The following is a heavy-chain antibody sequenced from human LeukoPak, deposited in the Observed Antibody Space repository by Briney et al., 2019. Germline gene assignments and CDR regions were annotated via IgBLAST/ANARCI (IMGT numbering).Heavy chain of an antibody. V-gene: IGHV4-38-2*02. CDR2: IYHGGGS. J-gene: IGHJ4*02. CDR1: GYSISSDYY. Sequence: SETLSLTCTVSGYSISSDYYWGWIRPPPGKGLEWIGSIYHGGGSYYNPSLKSRVTISVDTSKNQFSLKLSSVTAADTAVYYCASQMVRGIRLVYWGQGTLVTVSS. D-gene: IGHD3-10*01. CDR3: ASQMVRGIRLVY.